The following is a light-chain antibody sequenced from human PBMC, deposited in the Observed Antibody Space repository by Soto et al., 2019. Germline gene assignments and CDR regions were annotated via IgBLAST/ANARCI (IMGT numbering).Light chain of an antibody. CDR1: QSISNK. V-gene: IGKV3-15*01. J-gene: IGKJ4*01. Sequence: EIVLTQSPATLSLSPGEGATLSCRASQSISNKLAWHQQKPGQAPRLLVYGASTRASGISPRFTGSGSGTDFNLTISSLQSEDFAVYYCQQYENWPLTFGGGTKVDIK. CDR3: QQYENWPLT. CDR2: GAS.